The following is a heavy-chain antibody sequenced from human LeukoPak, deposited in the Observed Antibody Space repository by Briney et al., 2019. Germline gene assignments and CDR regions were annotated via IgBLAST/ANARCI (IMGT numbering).Heavy chain of an antibody. Sequence: GGSLRLSCAASGFTFSDYYMGWIRQAPGKGLEWVSYISSSSGYTNYADSVKGRFTISRDNAKNSLYLQMNSLRDEDTAVYYCAREPWELLDYFDYWGQGTLVTVSS. CDR1: GFTFSDYY. D-gene: IGHD1-26*01. J-gene: IGHJ4*02. CDR2: ISSSSGYT. V-gene: IGHV3-11*06. CDR3: AREPWELLDYFDY.